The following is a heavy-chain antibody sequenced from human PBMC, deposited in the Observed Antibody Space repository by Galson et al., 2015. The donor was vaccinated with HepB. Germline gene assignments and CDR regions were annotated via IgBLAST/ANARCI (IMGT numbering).Heavy chain of an antibody. J-gene: IGHJ3*01. CDR1: GDSVSNNIVA. CDR3: ARGQFSGFDV. D-gene: IGHD6-19*01. V-gene: IGHV6-1*01. Sequence: CAISGDSVSNNIVAWNWIRQSPSRGLEWLGGAYRRSTYSNEDLPSVRRRLTVRIDTSKNQFYLQLNSVTPEDTAVYYCARGQFSGFDVWGQGTGVTVSS. CDR2: AYRRSTYSN.